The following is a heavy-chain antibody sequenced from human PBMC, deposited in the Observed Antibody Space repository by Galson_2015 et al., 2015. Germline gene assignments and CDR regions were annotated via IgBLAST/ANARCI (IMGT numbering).Heavy chain of an antibody. CDR1: GFTFSGSA. V-gene: IGHV3-73*01. CDR2: IRSKANSYAT. D-gene: IGHD6-13*01. Sequence: LRLSCAASGFTFSGSAMHWVRQASGKGLEWVGRIRSKANSYATAYAASVKGRFTISRDDSKNTAYLQMNSLKTEDTAVYYCTTYSSSWYPGGFDYWGQGTLVTVSS. J-gene: IGHJ4*02. CDR3: TTYSSSWYPGGFDY.